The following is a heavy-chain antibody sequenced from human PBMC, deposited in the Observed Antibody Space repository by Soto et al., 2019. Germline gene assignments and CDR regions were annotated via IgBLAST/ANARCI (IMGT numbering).Heavy chain of an antibody. CDR1: GFTFSSYW. J-gene: IGHJ6*02. D-gene: IGHD6-13*01. Sequence: LRLSCAASGFTFSSYWMHWVRQAPGKGLVWVSRINSDGSSTSYADSVKGRFTISRDNAKNTLYLQMNSLRDEDTAVYYCASTPYLLSSSSRFPDSYYYGMDVWGQGTTVTVS. CDR2: INSDGSST. V-gene: IGHV3-74*01. CDR3: ASTPYLLSSSSRFPDSYYYGMDV.